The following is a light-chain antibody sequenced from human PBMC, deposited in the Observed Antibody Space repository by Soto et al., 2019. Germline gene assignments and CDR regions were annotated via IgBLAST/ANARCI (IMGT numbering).Light chain of an antibody. CDR3: CSYAGSSTHAV. CDR2: EGS. J-gene: IGLJ7*01. V-gene: IGLV2-23*01. CDR1: SSDVGSYNL. Sequence: QSALPQPASVSGSPGQSITISCTGTSSDVGSYNLVSWYQQHPGKAPKLMIYEGSKRPSGVSNRFFGYKSGNTASLAISGLAAEDEADYYCCSYAGSSTHAVFGGGTQVTVL.